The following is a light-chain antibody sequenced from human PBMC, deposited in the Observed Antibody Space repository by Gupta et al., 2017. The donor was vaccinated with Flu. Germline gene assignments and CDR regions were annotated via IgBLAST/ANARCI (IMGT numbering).Light chain of an antibody. CDR3: CSYGGSKF. CDR1: SSDVGGYNY. V-gene: IGLV2-8*01. CDR2: EVN. J-gene: IGLJ2*01. Sequence: QSTLTRPPSASGSPGQSVTISCTGTSSDVGGYNYVSWYQQHPGKAPKLIIYEVNKQPSGVPDRFSGSKSDNTASLTVSGLLAEDEADYYCCSYGGSKFFGGGTKLTVL.